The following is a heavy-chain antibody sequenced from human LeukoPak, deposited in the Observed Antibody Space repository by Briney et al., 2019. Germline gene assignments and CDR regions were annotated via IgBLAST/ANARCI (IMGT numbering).Heavy chain of an antibody. CDR2: IYHSGSA. J-gene: IGHJ5*02. CDR1: GGSISSGGYS. V-gene: IGHV4-30-2*01. D-gene: IGHD1-7*01. CDR3: ARGNWNSGWFDP. Sequence: SETLSLTCAVSGGSISSGGYSWSWIRQPPGKGLEWIGYIYHSGSAYYNPSLKSRVTISVDRSKNQFSLKLSSVTAADTAVYYCARGNWNSGWFDPWGQGTLVTVSS.